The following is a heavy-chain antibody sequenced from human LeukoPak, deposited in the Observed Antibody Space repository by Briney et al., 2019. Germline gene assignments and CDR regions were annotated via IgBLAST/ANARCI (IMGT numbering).Heavy chain of an antibody. CDR3: ARGDSSGSDY. CDR1: GGSISSGGYS. CDR2: IYHSGST. J-gene: IGHJ4*02. V-gene: IGHV4-30-2*01. D-gene: IGHD3-22*01. Sequence: SETLSLTCAVSGGSISSGGYSWSWIRQPPGKGLEWIGYIYHSGSTYYNPSLKSRVTISVDRSKNQFSLKLSPVTAADTAVYYCARGDSSGSDYWGQGTLVTVSS.